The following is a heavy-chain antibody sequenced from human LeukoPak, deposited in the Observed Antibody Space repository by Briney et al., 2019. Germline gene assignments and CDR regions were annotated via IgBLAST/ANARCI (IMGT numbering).Heavy chain of an antibody. Sequence: ASVKVSCKAPGYTFTGYYMHWVRQAPGQGLEWMGWINTNTGNPTYAQGFTGRFVFSLDTSVSTAYLQIGSLKAEDTAVYYCARDPNYDSSGYPFWGQGTLVTVSS. D-gene: IGHD3-22*01. CDR3: ARDPNYDSSGYPF. J-gene: IGHJ4*02. CDR1: GYTFTGYY. V-gene: IGHV7-4-1*01. CDR2: INTNTGNP.